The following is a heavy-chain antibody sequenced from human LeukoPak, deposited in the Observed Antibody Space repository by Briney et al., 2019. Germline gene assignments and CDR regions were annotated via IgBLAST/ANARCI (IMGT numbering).Heavy chain of an antibody. CDR3: AKGADYGDPLDY. D-gene: IGHD4-17*01. V-gene: IGHV3-7*01. J-gene: IGHJ4*02. CDR1: GFIFSSYW. Sequence: QAGGSLRLSCAASGFIFSSYWVTWVRQAPGKGLEWVANMYQDGSEKYYVDSVKGRFTISRDNAKNTLYLQMNSLRAEDTAVYYCAKGADYGDPLDYWGQGTLVTVSS. CDR2: MYQDGSEK.